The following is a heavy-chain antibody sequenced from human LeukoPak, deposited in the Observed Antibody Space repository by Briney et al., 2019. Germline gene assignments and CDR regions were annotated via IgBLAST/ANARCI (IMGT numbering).Heavy chain of an antibody. CDR2: IKQDGSEE. V-gene: IGHV3-7*05. Sequence: GGSQRLSCAASGFTFSSYWMSWVRQAPGKGLEWVANIKQDGSEEVYVDSVKGRFTISRDNAKNSLFLQMNTLRAEDTAVYYCARDPYSSTWSYGMDVWGQGTTVTVSS. CDR1: GFTFSSYW. J-gene: IGHJ6*02. CDR3: ARDPYSSTWSYGMDV. D-gene: IGHD6-6*01.